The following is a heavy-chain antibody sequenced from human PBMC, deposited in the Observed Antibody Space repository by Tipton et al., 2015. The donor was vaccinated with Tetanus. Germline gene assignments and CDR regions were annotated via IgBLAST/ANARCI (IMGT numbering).Heavy chain of an antibody. V-gene: IGHV4-4*07. CDR2: IYISGKT. CDR3: ARSRPGAMTTVTTFEY. CDR1: GGSISDYY. Sequence: TLSLTCTVSGGSISDYYWSWIRQPAGKGLEWIGRIYISGKTYYNPSLKSRITMSVDASKNQFSLKLSSVTAADTAVYYCARSRPGAMTTVTTFEYWGQGTLVTVSS. D-gene: IGHD4-17*01. J-gene: IGHJ4*02.